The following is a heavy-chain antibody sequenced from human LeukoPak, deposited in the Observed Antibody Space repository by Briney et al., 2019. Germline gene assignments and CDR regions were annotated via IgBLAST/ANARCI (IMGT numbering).Heavy chain of an antibody. V-gene: IGHV4-31*03. D-gene: IGHD2-2*01. Sequence: SQTLSLTCTVSGGSISSGGYYWSWIPQLPGMGLEWIGYIYYSGSTYYNLSLKSRVTISVDTSKNQFSLKLSSVTAADTAVYYCARDRPKYQLLLRGWGMDVWGQGTTVTVSS. CDR2: IYYSGST. J-gene: IGHJ6*02. CDR1: GGSISSGGYY. CDR3: ARDRPKYQLLLRGWGMDV.